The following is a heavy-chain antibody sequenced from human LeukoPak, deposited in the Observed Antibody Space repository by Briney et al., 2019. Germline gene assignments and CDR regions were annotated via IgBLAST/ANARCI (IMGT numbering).Heavy chain of an antibody. D-gene: IGHD3-3*01. V-gene: IGHV4-39*01. Sequence: SETLSLTCTVSGGSISSSSYYWGWIRQPPGKGLEWIGSIYYSGSTYYNPSLKSRVTISVDTSKNQFSLKLSSVTAADTAVYYCASLPRLRFLEWLSFDYWGLGTLVTVSS. CDR2: IYYSGST. CDR3: ASLPRLRFLEWLSFDY. CDR1: GGSISSSSYY. J-gene: IGHJ4*02.